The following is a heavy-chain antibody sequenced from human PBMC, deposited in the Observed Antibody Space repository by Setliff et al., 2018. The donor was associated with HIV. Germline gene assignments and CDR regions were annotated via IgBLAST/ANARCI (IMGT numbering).Heavy chain of an antibody. CDR1: GGSIKSSSAY. Sequence: SETLSLTCTVSGGSIKSSSAYWGWIRQPPGKGLEWIGTIYYSGSTYYNPSLKSRVTISVDTSKNQFSLKLSSVTAADTTVYYCARHSGLGGYYSPFDYWGPGTLVTV. D-gene: IGHD3-22*01. CDR3: ARHSGLGGYYSPFDY. V-gene: IGHV4-39*01. CDR2: IYYSGST. J-gene: IGHJ4*02.